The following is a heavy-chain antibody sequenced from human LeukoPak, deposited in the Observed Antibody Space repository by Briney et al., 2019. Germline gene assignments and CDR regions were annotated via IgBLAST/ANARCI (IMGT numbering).Heavy chain of an antibody. D-gene: IGHD2-21*02. CDR3: AGYGWCGCDCYHYPLFFDV. CDR1: GGPFSGYY. Sequence: SVTVSLTCAVYGGPFSGYYWRWPPQPPGKGVVGIGDIKHSGSTNYNPSLNRRVTISVDTSKNQFSLKLSPVAAADTAGYYCAGYGWCGCDCYHYPLFFDVWGQGTMVTVSS. J-gene: IGHJ3*01. V-gene: IGHV4-34*01. CDR2: IKHSGST.